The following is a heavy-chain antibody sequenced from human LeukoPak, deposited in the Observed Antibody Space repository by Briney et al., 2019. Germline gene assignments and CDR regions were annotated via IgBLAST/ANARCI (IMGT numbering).Heavy chain of an antibody. Sequence: PGGSLRLSCAASGFTFSSYGMHWVRQAPGKGLEWVAVIWYDGSNKYYADSVKGRFTISRDNSKNTLYLQMNSLRAEDTAVYYCAKSIGAAGTGVDYWGQGTLVTVSS. J-gene: IGHJ4*02. CDR2: IWYDGSNK. CDR1: GFTFSSYG. V-gene: IGHV3-33*06. D-gene: IGHD6-13*01. CDR3: AKSIGAAGTGVDY.